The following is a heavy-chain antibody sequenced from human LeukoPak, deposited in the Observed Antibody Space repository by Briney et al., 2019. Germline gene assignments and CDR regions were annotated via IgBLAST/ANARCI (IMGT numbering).Heavy chain of an antibody. D-gene: IGHD6-19*01. CDR3: AILTVAGDIDY. J-gene: IGHJ4*02. CDR1: GGSFSSYY. Sequence: PSGTLYLTCTVSGGSFSSYYWSWIRQPPGKGLEWIGYIYYSGSTNYNPSLKSRVTISVDTSKNQFSLKLSSVTAADTAVYYCAILTVAGDIDYWGQGTLVTVSS. V-gene: IGHV4-59*08. CDR2: IYYSGST.